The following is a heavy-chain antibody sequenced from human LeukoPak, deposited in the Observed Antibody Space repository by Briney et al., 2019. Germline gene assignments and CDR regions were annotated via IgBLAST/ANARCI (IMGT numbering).Heavy chain of an antibody. V-gene: IGHV1-69*04. J-gene: IGHJ5*02. D-gene: IGHD2-15*01. CDR3: ARPQYCSGGSCYGFDP. Sequence: ASVKVSCKASGGTFSSYAISWVRQAPGQGLEWMGRIIPILGIANYAQKFQGRVTITADKSTSTAYMELSSLRSEDTAVYYCARPQYCSGGSCYGFDPWGQGTLVTVSS. CDR1: GGTFSSYA. CDR2: IIPILGIA.